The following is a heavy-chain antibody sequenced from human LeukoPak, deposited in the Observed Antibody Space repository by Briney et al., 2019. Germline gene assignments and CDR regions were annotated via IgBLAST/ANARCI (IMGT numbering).Heavy chain of an antibody. D-gene: IGHD1-1*01. CDR1: GYTFTSYD. V-gene: IGHV7-4-1*02. CDR3: ARGRRRTTFDLDY. CDR2: INTNTGNP. J-gene: IGHJ4*02. Sequence: ASVKVSCKASGYTFTSYDINWVRQATGQGLEWMGWINTNTGNPTYAQGFTGRFVFSLDTSVSTAYLQISSLKAEDTAVYYCARGRRRTTFDLDYWGQGTLVTVSS.